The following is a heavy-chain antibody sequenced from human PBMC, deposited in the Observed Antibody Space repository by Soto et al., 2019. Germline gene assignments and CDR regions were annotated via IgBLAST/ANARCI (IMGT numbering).Heavy chain of an antibody. Sequence: PSETLSLTCTVSGGYISSYYCSWIRQPPGKGLEWIGYIYYSGSTNYNPSLKSRVTISVDTSKNQFSLKLSSVTAADTAVYYCARYGSGSSVWFDPWGQGTLVTAPQ. D-gene: IGHD3-10*01. V-gene: IGHV4-59*01. J-gene: IGHJ5*02. CDR2: IYYSGST. CDR3: ARYGSGSSVWFDP. CDR1: GGYISSYY.